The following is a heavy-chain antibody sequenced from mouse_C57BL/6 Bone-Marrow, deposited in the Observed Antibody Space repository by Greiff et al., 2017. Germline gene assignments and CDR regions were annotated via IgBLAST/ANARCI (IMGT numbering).Heavy chain of an antibody. CDR2: INPNNGGT. D-gene: IGHD1-1*01. Sequence: VQLQQSGPELVKPGASVKISCKASGYTFTDYYMNWVKQSHGKSLEWIGDINPNNGGTSYNQKFKGKATLTVDKSSSTAYMELRSLTSEYSAVYYCARSSSFLFAYWGQGTLVTVSA. CDR3: ARSSSFLFAY. CDR1: GYTFTDYY. V-gene: IGHV1-26*01. J-gene: IGHJ3*01.